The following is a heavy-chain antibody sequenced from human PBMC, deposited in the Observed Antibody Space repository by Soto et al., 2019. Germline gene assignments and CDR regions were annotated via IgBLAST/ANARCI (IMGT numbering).Heavy chain of an antibody. CDR3: TRRYSSGWYWFDP. D-gene: IGHD6-19*01. Sequence: GGSLRLSCTASGFSFGDSAMSWFRQAPGKGLEWVGFIRSKAYSGTTEYAASVRGRFTISRDDSKSIAYLQMNSLKTEDTAVYYCTRRYSSGWYWFDPWGQGTLVTVSS. J-gene: IGHJ5*02. CDR1: GFSFGDSA. CDR2: IRSKAYSGTT. V-gene: IGHV3-49*03.